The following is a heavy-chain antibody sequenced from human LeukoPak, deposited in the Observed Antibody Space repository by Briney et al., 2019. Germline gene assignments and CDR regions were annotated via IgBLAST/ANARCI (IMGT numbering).Heavy chain of an antibody. V-gene: IGHV3-64*01. Sequence: GGSLRLSCAASGFTFSSYAMHWVRQAPGKGLEYVSAISSNGGSTYYANSVKGRFTISRDNSKNTLYLQMNSLRAEDTAVYYCAKYYGSAKGLSPCDYWGQGTLVTVSS. D-gene: IGHD3-10*01. CDR2: ISSNGGST. CDR3: AKYYGSAKGLSPCDY. CDR1: GFTFSSYA. J-gene: IGHJ4*02.